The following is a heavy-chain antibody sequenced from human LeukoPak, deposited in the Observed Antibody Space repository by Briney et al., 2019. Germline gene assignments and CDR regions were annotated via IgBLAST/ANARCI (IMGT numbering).Heavy chain of an antibody. J-gene: IGHJ6*02. D-gene: IGHD3-10*01. CDR2: IIPIFGTA. CDR1: GGTFSSYA. CDR3: ARGPITMVRDYYYYGMDV. Sequence: SVKASCKASGGTFSSYAISWVRQAPGQGLEWMGGIIPIFGTANYAQKFQGRVTITADESTSTAYMELSSLRSEDTAVYYCARGPITMVRDYYYYGMDVWGQGTTVTVSS. V-gene: IGHV1-69*13.